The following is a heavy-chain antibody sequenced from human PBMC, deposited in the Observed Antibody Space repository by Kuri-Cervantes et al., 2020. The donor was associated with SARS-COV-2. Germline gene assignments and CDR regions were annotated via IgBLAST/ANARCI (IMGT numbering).Heavy chain of an antibody. Sequence: LSLTCAASGFTFSSRAMIWVRRAPGKGLEWVSSISGSGGATYYADSAKGRFTISRDNSKNTLSLQMNSLRAEDTAVYYCAKPLGYSGYDPPDYWGQGTLVTVSS. D-gene: IGHD5-12*01. CDR2: ISGSGGAT. V-gene: IGHV3-23*01. CDR1: GFTFSSRA. J-gene: IGHJ4*02. CDR3: AKPLGYSGYDPPDY.